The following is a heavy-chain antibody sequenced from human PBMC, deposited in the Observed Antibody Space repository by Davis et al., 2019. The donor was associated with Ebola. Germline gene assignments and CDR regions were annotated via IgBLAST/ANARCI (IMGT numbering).Heavy chain of an antibody. Sequence: GESLKISCAASGFTFSSYAMSWVRQAPGKGLEWVSAISGSGGSTYYADSVKGRFTISRDNSKNTLYLQMNSLRAEDTAVYYCARTIRYCSSTSCPSPYYGMDVWGQGTTVTVSS. J-gene: IGHJ6*02. CDR1: GFTFSSYA. CDR2: ISGSGGST. V-gene: IGHV3-23*01. D-gene: IGHD2-2*01. CDR3: ARTIRYCSSTSCPSPYYGMDV.